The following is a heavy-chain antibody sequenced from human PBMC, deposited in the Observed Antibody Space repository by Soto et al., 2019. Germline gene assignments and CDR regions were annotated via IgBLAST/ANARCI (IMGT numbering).Heavy chain of an antibody. CDR1: GYTFTSYD. Sequence: ASVKVSCKASGYTFTSYDINWVRQATGQGLEWMGWMNPNSGNTGYAQKFQVRVTMTRNTSISTAYMELSSLRSEDTAVYYCARAYSGSYPSSDAFDIWGQGTMVTVSS. J-gene: IGHJ3*02. V-gene: IGHV1-8*01. D-gene: IGHD1-26*01. CDR3: ARAYSGSYPSSDAFDI. CDR2: MNPNSGNT.